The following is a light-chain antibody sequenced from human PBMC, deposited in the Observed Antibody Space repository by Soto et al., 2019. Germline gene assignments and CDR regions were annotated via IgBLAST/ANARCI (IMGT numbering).Light chain of an antibody. CDR3: AAWDDSLNVHV. V-gene: IGLV1-44*01. Sequence: QSVLTQPPSASGTPGQRVTISCSGSSSNIGSNTVNWYQQLPGTAPKLPIYSNNQRPSGVPDRFSGSKSGTSASLAISGLQSEDEADYYCAAWDDSLNVHVFGTGTKVTVL. J-gene: IGLJ1*01. CDR1: SSNIGSNT. CDR2: SNN.